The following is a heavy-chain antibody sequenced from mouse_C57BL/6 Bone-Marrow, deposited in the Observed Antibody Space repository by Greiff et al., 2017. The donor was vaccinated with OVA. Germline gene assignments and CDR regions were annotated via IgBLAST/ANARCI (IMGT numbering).Heavy chain of an antibody. CDR2: ISYDGSN. CDR1: GYSITSGYY. Sequence: EVKLMESGPGLVKPSQSLSLTCSVTGYSITSGYYWNWIRQFPGNKLEWMGYISYDGSNNYNPSLKNRISITRDTSKNQFFLKLNSVTTEDTATYYCARDDGYSLDYWGQGTTLTVSS. V-gene: IGHV3-6*01. CDR3: ARDDGYSLDY. J-gene: IGHJ2*01. D-gene: IGHD2-3*01.